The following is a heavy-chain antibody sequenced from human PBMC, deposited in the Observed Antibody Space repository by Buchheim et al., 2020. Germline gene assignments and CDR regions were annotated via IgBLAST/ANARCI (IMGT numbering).Heavy chain of an antibody. CDR1: GFTFSSYS. V-gene: IGHV3-21*01. J-gene: IGHJ4*02. CDR3: ARVIKGSTTPDY. D-gene: IGHD1-26*01. CDR2: ISSSSSYM. Sequence: EVQLVESGGGLVKPGGSLRLSCAASGFTFSSYSMNWVRQAPGKGLEWVSSISSSSSYMYYADSVKGRFTISRDNAKNSLYLQMNSLRAEDTAVYYCARVIKGSTTPDYWGQGTL.